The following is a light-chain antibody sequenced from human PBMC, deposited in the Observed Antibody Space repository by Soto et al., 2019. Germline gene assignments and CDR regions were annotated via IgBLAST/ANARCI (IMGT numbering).Light chain of an antibody. CDR3: QQRSNWPPWT. Sequence: EIVLTQSPATLSLSPGERATLSCRASQSVSSYLAWYQQKPGQAPRLLIYDASNRATGIPARFSGSGSGTDFTLTISRLEPEDFAVYYCQQRSNWPPWTFGQGTRWIS. CDR2: DAS. J-gene: IGKJ1*01. V-gene: IGKV3-11*01. CDR1: QSVSSY.